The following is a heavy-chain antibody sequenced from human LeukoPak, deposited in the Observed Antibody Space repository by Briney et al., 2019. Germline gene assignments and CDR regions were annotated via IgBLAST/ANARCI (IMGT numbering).Heavy chain of an antibody. CDR1: GYTFTNND. CDR3: AREIMITFGGVGAIGFDP. CDR2: MNPNSGDT. J-gene: IGHJ5*02. Sequence: ASVKVSCKASGYTFTNNDINWVRQATGQGLEWMAWMNPNSGDTGYAQKFHGRVTITRNTSISTAYMELSSLRSEDTAIYYCAREIMITFGGVGAIGFDPWGQGTLVTVSS. D-gene: IGHD3-16*01. V-gene: IGHV1-8*03.